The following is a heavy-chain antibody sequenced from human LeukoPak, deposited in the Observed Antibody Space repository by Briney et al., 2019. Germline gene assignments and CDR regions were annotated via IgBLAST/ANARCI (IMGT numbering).Heavy chain of an antibody. CDR3: ARASLLRYFEGFDY. J-gene: IGHJ4*02. CDR1: GGSISSGGYS. CDR2: FYHSGST. D-gene: IGHD3-9*01. Sequence: PSETLSLTCAVSGGSISSGGYSWSWIRQPPGKGLEWIGYFYHSGSTYYNPSLKSRVTISVDRSKHQFSLKLSPVTAADTAVYYCARASLLRYFEGFDYWGQGTLVTVSS. V-gene: IGHV4-30-2*01.